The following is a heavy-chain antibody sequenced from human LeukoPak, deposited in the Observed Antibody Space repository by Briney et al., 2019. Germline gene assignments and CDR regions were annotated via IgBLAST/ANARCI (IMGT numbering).Heavy chain of an antibody. J-gene: IGHJ6*03. V-gene: IGHV1-2*02. Sequence: ASVKVSCKASGYTFTDNYMHWVRQAPGQGLEWMGWFNPNTGGTKYAQKFQGRVTMTRNTSISTAYMELSSLRSDDTAVYYCARDPHSLYCTSTSCPPYYYMDVWGKGTTVTVSS. CDR3: ARDPHSLYCTSTSCPPYYYMDV. CDR1: GYTFTDNY. D-gene: IGHD2-2*01. CDR2: FNPNTGGT.